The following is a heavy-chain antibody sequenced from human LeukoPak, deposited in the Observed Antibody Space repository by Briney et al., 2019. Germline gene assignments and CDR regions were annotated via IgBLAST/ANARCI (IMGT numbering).Heavy chain of an antibody. CDR2: INAGNGYT. D-gene: IGHD3-9*01. J-gene: IGHJ4*02. Sequence: ASVKVSCKASGYTFTSYAMHWVRQAPGQRLEWMGWINAGNGYTKCSQKFQGRVTITRDTSASTAYMELSSLRSEDTAVYYCAREREAYDILTGYSKHFDYWGQGTLVTVSS. V-gene: IGHV1-3*01. CDR3: AREREAYDILTGYSKHFDY. CDR1: GYTFTSYA.